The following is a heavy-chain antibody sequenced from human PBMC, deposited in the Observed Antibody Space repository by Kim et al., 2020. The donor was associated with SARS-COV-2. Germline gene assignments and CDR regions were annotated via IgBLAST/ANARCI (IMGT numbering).Heavy chain of an antibody. CDR3: ARDEGIAAAGTRSWFDP. Sequence: KGRFTISRDNAKNSLYLQMNSLRAEDTALYHCARDEGIAAAGTRSWFDPWGQGTLVTVSS. J-gene: IGHJ5*02. V-gene: IGHV3-20*01. D-gene: IGHD6-13*01.